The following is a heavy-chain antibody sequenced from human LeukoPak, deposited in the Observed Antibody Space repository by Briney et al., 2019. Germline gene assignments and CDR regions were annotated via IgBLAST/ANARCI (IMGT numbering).Heavy chain of an antibody. D-gene: IGHD2-15*01. V-gene: IGHV1-2*02. CDR2: INPNSGGT. CDR3: ARDFARYCSGGSCYGY. J-gene: IGHJ4*02. Sequence: GASVKVSCKASGYTFTGYYMHWVRQAPGQGLEWMGWINPNSGGTNYAQKFQGRVTMTRDTPISTAYMELSRLRSDDTAVYYCARDFARYCSGGSCYGYWGQGTLVTVSS. CDR1: GYTFTGYY.